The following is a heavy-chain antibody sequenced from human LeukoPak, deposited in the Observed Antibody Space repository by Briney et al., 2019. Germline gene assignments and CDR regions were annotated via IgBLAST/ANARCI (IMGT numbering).Heavy chain of an antibody. CDR3: ARGPYYYDRGYFDY. V-gene: IGHV3-20*04. Sequence: GGSLRLSCAASGFTFDDYGMSWVRQAPGKGLEWVSGIDRNGDSTGYADSVEGRFTISRDNAKNSLYLQMDSLRAEDTALYYCARGPYYYDRGYFDYWGQGTLVTVSS. CDR1: GFTFDDYG. CDR2: IDRNGDST. J-gene: IGHJ4*02. D-gene: IGHD3-22*01.